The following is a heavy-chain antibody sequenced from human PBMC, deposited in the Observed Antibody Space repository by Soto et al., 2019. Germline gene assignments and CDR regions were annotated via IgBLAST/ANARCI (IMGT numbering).Heavy chain of an antibody. V-gene: IGHV3-21*01. CDR1: GFTFSSYS. D-gene: IGHD3-22*01. J-gene: IGHJ4*02. CDR2: ISSSSSYI. Sequence: EVQLVESGGGLVKPGGSLRLSCAASGFTFSSYSMNWVRQAPGKGLEWVSSISSSSSYIYYADSVKGRFTISRDNAKKSLYLQMNSLRAEDTAVYYCARDGYYYDSSGYYLYYFDFWGQGTLVTVSS. CDR3: ARDGYYYDSSGYYLYYFDF.